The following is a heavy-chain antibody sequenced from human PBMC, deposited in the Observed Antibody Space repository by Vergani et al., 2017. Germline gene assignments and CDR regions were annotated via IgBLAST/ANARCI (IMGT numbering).Heavy chain of an antibody. CDR3: ARDLRLFYNRFDP. CDR2: TWYDGNHK. J-gene: IGHJ5*02. V-gene: IGHV3-33*01. D-gene: IGHD1-14*01. Sequence: QVQLVESGGGVVQPGRSLRLSCAASGFTFNQYGMHWVRQAPGKGLEWVAVTWYDGNHKQYADSVKGRFTISRDNSKSTMYLQMNSLRDDDTGVYYCARDLRLFYNRFDPWGQGTLVTVSS. CDR1: GFTFNQYG.